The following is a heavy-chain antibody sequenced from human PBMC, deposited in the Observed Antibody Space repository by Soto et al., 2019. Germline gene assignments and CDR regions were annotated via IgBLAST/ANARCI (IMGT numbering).Heavy chain of an antibody. CDR3: ARGRGAALKYYDHIWGSYPVGFDY. CDR2: INHSGST. CDR1: GGSFSGYY. J-gene: IGHJ4*02. V-gene: IGHV4-34*01. Sequence: PSETLSLTCAVYGGSFSGYYWSWIRRPPGKGLEWIGEINHSGSTNYNPSLKSRVTISVDTSKNQFSLKLSSVTAADTAVYYCARGRGAALKYYDHIWGSYPVGFDYWGQGTLVTVSS. D-gene: IGHD3-16*02.